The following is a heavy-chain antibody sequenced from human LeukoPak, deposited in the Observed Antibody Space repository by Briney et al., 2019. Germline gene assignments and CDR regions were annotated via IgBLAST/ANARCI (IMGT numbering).Heavy chain of an antibody. Sequence: PGGSLRLSCATSGFTFSNYGMHWVRQAPGKGLEWVALISYDGSNKYYADSVKGRFTISRDNSKNTLYLQMNSLRAEDTAVYYCAKDMDHDYDDYGFDYWGQGTLVTVSS. CDR3: AKDMDHDYDDYGFDY. CDR2: ISYDGSNK. D-gene: IGHD4-17*01. J-gene: IGHJ4*02. V-gene: IGHV3-30*18. CDR1: GFTFSNYG.